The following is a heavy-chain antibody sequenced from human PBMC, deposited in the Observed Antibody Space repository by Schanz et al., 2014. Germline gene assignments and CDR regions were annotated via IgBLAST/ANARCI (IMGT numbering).Heavy chain of an antibody. CDR2: IYYSGST. Sequence: QLQLQESGPGLVKPSETLSLPCTVSGGSISSSNYYWGWIRQPPGKGLGWIEGIYYSGSTYYNPAFKIRVTTPVDTSKNQFSLKRSSVTAADTAVYYCARQFYDILTGYWFPYYFDYWGQGTLVTVSS. V-gene: IGHV4-39*01. J-gene: IGHJ4*02. CDR1: GGSISSSNYY. D-gene: IGHD3-9*01. CDR3: ARQFYDILTGYWFPYYFDY.